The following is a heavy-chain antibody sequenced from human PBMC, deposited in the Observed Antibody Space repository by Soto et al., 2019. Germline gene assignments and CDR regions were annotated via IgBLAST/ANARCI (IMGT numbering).Heavy chain of an antibody. D-gene: IGHD3-16*02. J-gene: IGHJ4*02. CDR2: IHDSGTV. CDR1: GGSISDSY. Sequence: TSETLSLTCTVSGGSISDSYWGWIRQTPGKRLEWIGYIHDSGTVNYNPSLKSRVSMSVDTSKNQFSLKLNSVTAADTAVYYCARETLYIAIDYWGQGTLVTVSS. V-gene: IGHV4-59*01. CDR3: ARETLYIAIDY.